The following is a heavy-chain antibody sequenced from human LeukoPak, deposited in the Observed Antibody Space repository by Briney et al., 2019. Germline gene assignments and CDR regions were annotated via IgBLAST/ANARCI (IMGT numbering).Heavy chain of an antibody. CDR3: ARDVYYYDSSGHDF. V-gene: IGHV3-7*01. CDR1: GFTFSNYW. J-gene: IGHJ4*02. Sequence: PGGSLRLSYAASGFTFSNYWMNWVRQAPGKGLEWVANIKRDGSEKYYVDSVRGRFTISRDNVKNSLYLQLSSLKAEDTGIYYCARDVYYYDSSGHDFWGQGTLVTVSS. CDR2: IKRDGSEK. D-gene: IGHD3-22*01.